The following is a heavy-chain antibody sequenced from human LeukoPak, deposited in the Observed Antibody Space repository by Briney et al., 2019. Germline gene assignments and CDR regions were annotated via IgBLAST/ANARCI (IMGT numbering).Heavy chain of an antibody. CDR2: IYYSRST. D-gene: IGHD5-18*01. J-gene: IGHJ4*02. CDR1: GGSISRYY. CDR3: ARGLGYSYGLFDY. Sequence: PSETLSLTCTVSGGSISRYYWSWIRQPPGKGLEWIGYIYYSRSTNYNPSLKSRVTISVDTSKNQFSLKLSSVTAADTAVYYCARGLGYSYGLFDYWGQGTLVTVSS. V-gene: IGHV4-59*01.